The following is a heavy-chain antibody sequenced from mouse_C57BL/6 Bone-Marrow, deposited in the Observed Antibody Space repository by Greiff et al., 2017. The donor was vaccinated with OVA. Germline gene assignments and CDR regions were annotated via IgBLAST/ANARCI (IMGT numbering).Heavy chain of an antibody. CDR1: GYSITSGYD. V-gene: IGHV3-1*01. Sequence: VQLKQSGPGMVKPSQSLSLTCTVTGYSITSGYDWHWIRHFPGNKLEWMGYISYSGSTNYNPSLKSRISITHDTSKNHFFLKLNSVTTEDTATYYCARERDYDGEAWFAYWGQGTLVTVSA. CDR3: ARERDYDGEAWFAY. D-gene: IGHD2-4*01. CDR2: ISYSGST. J-gene: IGHJ3*01.